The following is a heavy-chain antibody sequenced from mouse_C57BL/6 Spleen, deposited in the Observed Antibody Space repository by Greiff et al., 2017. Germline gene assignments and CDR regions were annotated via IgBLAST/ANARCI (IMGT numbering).Heavy chain of an antibody. CDR1: GYTFTSYW. CDR2: INPSNGGT. CDR3: ARVRDYDDDPYAMDY. J-gene: IGHJ4*01. Sequence: VQLQQPGTELVKPGASVKLSCKASGYTFTSYWMHWVKQRPGQGLEWIGNINPSNGGTNYNEKFKGKATLTVDKSSSTAYMQLSSLTSEDSAVYDCARVRDYDDDPYAMDYWGQGTSVTVSS. D-gene: IGHD2-4*01. V-gene: IGHV1-53*01.